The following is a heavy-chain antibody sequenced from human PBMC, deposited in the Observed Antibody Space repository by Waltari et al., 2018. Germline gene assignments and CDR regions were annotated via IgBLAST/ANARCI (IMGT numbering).Heavy chain of an antibody. CDR2: IYYSGST. V-gene: IGHV4-39*01. J-gene: IGHJ4*02. Sequence: QLQLQESGPGLVKPSETLSLTCTVSGGSISSSSYYWGWIRQPPGKGLEWIGSIYYSGSTYYNPSLNSRVTISVDTSKNQFSLKLSSVTAADTAVYYCARGLWFGELSLGFDYWGQGTLVTVSS. CDR1: GGSISSSSYY. D-gene: IGHD3-10*01. CDR3: ARGLWFGELSLGFDY.